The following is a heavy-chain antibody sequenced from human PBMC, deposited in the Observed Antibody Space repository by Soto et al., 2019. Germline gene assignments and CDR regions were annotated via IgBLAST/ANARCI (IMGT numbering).Heavy chain of an antibody. CDR1: GGSISSYY. CDR2: IYTSGST. Sequence: ETLSLTCTVSGGSISSYYWSWIRQPAGKGLEWIGRIYTSGSTNYNPSLKSRVTMSVDTSKNQFSLKLSSVTAADTAVYYCARAGVYYYGSGRLRFPGWFDPWGQGTLVTVSS. J-gene: IGHJ5*02. D-gene: IGHD3-10*01. CDR3: ARAGVYYYGSGRLRFPGWFDP. V-gene: IGHV4-4*07.